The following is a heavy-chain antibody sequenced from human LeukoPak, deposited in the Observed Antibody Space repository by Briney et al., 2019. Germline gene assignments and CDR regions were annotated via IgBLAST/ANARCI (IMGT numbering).Heavy chain of an antibody. V-gene: IGHV1-2*02. J-gene: IGHJ4*02. CDR2: INPNSGGT. CDR3: ARDLRHYYDSSGSWDY. CDR1: GYTFTSYY. D-gene: IGHD3-22*01. Sequence: GASVKVSCKASGYTFTSYYMHWVRQAPGQGLEWMGWINPNSGGTNYAQKFQGRVTMTRDTSISTAYMELSRLRSDDTAVYYCARDLRHYYDSSGSWDYWGQGTLVTVSS.